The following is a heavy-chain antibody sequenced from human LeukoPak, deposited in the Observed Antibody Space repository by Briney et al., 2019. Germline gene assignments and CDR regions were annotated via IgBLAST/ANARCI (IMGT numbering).Heavy chain of an antibody. Sequence: GASVKVSCKASGYTFTSYDINWVRQATGQGLEWMGWMNPNSGNTGYAQKFQGRVTMTRNTSISTAYMELSSLRSEDTAVYYCARGTGITMIVVVPPGMDVWGQGTTVTVSS. J-gene: IGHJ6*02. V-gene: IGHV1-8*01. CDR1: GYTFTSYD. CDR3: ARGTGITMIVVVPPGMDV. CDR2: MNPNSGNT. D-gene: IGHD3-22*01.